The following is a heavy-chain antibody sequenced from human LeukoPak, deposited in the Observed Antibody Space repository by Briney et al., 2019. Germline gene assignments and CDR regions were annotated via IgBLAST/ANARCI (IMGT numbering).Heavy chain of an antibody. Sequence: SETLSLTCAVYGGSFSGYYWSWIRQPPGKGLEWIGEINHSGSTNYNPSLKSRVTMSVDTSKNQFSLKLSSVTAADTAVYYCAREFLDYYDSSGYFRFDYWGQGTLVTVSS. CDR1: GGSFSGYY. V-gene: IGHV4-34*01. D-gene: IGHD3-22*01. CDR3: AREFLDYYDSSGYFRFDY. J-gene: IGHJ4*02. CDR2: INHSGST.